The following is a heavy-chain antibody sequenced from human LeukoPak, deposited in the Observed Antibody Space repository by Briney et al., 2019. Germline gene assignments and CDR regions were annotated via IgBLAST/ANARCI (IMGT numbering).Heavy chain of an antibody. D-gene: IGHD5-24*01. CDR3: ARVLQGPHYYYMDV. CDR2: IKQDGREK. CDR1: GFSFSNYW. V-gene: IGHV3-7*01. Sequence: GGSLRLSCAASGFSFSNYWMKWGRQAPGRGRVWGANIKQDGREKKYVDSVKGRFTISRDNAKNSLYLQMNSLRAEDTAVYYCARVLQGPHYYYMDVWGKGTTVTVSS. J-gene: IGHJ6*03.